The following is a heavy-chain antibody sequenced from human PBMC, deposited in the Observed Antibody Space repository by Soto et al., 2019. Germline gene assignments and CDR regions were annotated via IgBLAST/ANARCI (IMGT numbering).Heavy chain of an antibody. V-gene: IGHV1-8*01. Sequence: QVQLVQSGAEVKEPGASVKVSCKASGYTFTNYDINWIRQATGQGPEWMGWVNPNSGNTGYAQNFQGRVIMTRNTAINTAYMELKNLQPEDTAVYYCMAPTLRGLAADVWGQGTTVTVSS. J-gene: IGHJ6*02. CDR3: MAPTLRGLAADV. CDR1: GYTFTNYD. CDR2: VNPNSGNT. D-gene: IGHD6-13*01.